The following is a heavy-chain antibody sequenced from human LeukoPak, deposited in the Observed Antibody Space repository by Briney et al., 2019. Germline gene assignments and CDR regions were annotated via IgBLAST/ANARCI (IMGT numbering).Heavy chain of an antibody. D-gene: IGHD3-10*01. CDR1: GFTFDDYG. CDR3: ARDGRFGDPPFYYYGMDV. Sequence: TGGSLRLSCAASGFTFDDYGMSWVRQAPGKGLEWVSGINWNGGSTGYADSVKGRFTISRDNAKNSLYLQMNSLRAEDTALYHCARDGRFGDPPFYYYGMDVWGQGTTVTVSS. J-gene: IGHJ6*02. CDR2: INWNGGST. V-gene: IGHV3-20*01.